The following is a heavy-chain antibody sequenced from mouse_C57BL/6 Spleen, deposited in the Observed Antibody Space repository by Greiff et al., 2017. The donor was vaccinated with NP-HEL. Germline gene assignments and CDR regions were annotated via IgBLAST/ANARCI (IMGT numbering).Heavy chain of an antibody. D-gene: IGHD1-1*01. CDR1: GFSLTSYG. J-gene: IGHJ3*01. Sequence: QVQLQQSGPGLVQPSQSLSITCTVSGFSLTSYGVHWVRQSPGKGLEWLGVIWSGGSTDYNAAFISRLSISKDNTKSHVFFKMNSVQADDTAIYYCARGTTGVGFAYWGQGTLVTVSA. V-gene: IGHV2-2*01. CDR3: ARGTTGVGFAY. CDR2: IWSGGST.